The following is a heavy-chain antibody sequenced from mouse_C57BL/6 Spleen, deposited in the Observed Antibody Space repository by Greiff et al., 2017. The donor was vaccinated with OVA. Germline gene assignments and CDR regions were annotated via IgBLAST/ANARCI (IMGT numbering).Heavy chain of an antibody. D-gene: IGHD2-4*01. V-gene: IGHV1-50*01. CDR3: ARPDYDGAWFAY. CDR1: GYTFTSYW. J-gene: IGHJ3*01. CDR2: IDPSDSYT. Sequence: QVQLQQPGAELVKPGASVKLSCKASGYTFTSYWMQWVKQRPGQGLEWIGEIDPSDSYTNYNQKFKGKATLTVDTSSSTAYMQLSSLTSEDSAVYDCARPDYDGAWFAYWGQGTLVTVSA.